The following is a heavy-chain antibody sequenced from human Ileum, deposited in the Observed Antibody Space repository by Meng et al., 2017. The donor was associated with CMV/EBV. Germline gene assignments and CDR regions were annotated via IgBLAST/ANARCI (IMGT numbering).Heavy chain of an antibody. CDR3: ARPRVAGTAHFDS. D-gene: IGHD6-19*01. Sequence: ASVKVSCKASGYTFTGYYIHWVRQAPGQGLEWLGWVNPNSGGTNYAQKFQGRVTMTRDTSISTAYMELNRLTSDDTAVYYCARPRVAGTAHFDSWGQGTLVTVSS. CDR2: VNPNSGGT. CDR1: GYTFTGYY. V-gene: IGHV1-2*02. J-gene: IGHJ4*02.